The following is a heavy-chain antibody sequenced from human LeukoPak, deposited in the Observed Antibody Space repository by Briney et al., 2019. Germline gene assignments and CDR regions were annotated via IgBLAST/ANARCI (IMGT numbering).Heavy chain of an antibody. CDR3: ARSGLLPEYYYYGMDV. CDR1: GGTFSIYA. CDR2: IIPIFGTA. V-gene: IGHV1-69*13. D-gene: IGHD3-22*01. Sequence: SVKVSCKASGGTFSIYAISWVRQAPGQGLEWMGGIIPIFGTANYAQKFQGRVTITADESTSTAFMELSSLRSEDTAVYYCARSGLLPEYYYYGMDVWGQGTTVTVSS. J-gene: IGHJ6*02.